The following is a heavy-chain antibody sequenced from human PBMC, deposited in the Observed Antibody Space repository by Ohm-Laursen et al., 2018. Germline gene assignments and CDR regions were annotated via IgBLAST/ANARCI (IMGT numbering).Heavy chain of an antibody. J-gene: IGHJ4*02. CDR3: ARGIQRGYCSSTSCRHFDY. V-gene: IGHV6-1*01. CDR2: TYYRSKWYN. D-gene: IGHD2-2*01. CDR1: GDSVSSNSAA. Sequence: SDTLSLTCAISGDSVSSNSAAWNWIRQSPSRGLEWLGRTYYRSKWYNDYAVSVKSRITINPDTSKNQFSLQLNSVTPEDTAVYYCARGIQRGYCSSTSCRHFDYWGQGTLVTVSS.